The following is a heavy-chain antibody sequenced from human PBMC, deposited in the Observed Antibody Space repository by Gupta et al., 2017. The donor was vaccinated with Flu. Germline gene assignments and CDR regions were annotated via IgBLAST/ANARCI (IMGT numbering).Heavy chain of an antibody. CDR3: VRDGSAAPFYYYMDF. Sequence: EVQLVESGGGLVQPGGSLRLSCAASGFIFSTYEMIWVRQAPGKGLEWISYISSSGINIYHADSVKGRFTISRDNAKNSLYLQMNSLRVDDTAVYYCVRDGSAAPFYYYMDFWGNGTTVTVSS. CDR2: ISSSGINI. D-gene: IGHD2-15*01. CDR1: GFIFSTYE. V-gene: IGHV3-48*03. J-gene: IGHJ6*03.